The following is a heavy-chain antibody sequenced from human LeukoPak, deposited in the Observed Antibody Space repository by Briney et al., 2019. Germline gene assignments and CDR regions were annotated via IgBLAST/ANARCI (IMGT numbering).Heavy chain of an antibody. Sequence: SETLSLTCTVSGGSISSGSYYWSWIRQPAGKGLEWIGRIYTSGSTNYNPSLKSRVTISVDTSKNQFSLKLSSVTAADTAVYYCARSPTFYYFDYWGQGTLVTVSS. CDR1: GGSISSGSYY. CDR2: IYTSGST. CDR3: ARSPTFYYFDY. J-gene: IGHJ4*02. V-gene: IGHV4-61*02. D-gene: IGHD3-9*01.